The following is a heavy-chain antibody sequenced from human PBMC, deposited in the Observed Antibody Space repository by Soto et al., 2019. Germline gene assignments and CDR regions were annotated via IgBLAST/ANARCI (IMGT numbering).Heavy chain of an antibody. CDR1: GASLTTYY. J-gene: IGHJ6*02. D-gene: IGHD6-25*01. V-gene: IGHV4-59*01. Sequence: SSETLSLTCTVSGASLTTYYWTWIRQPPGKGLEWIGYVHSSGDSIHNPSLESRVVLSVDTSKYQFSLNLDSVTAADAAVYFCARAHFGYSRSGLHYFYGLDVWGQGTTVTVSS. CDR2: VHSSGDS. CDR3: ARAHFGYSRSGLHYFYGLDV.